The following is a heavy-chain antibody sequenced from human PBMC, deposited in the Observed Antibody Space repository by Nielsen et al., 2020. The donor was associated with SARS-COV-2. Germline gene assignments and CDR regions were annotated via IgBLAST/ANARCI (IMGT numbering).Heavy chain of an antibody. CDR2: ISSSSSYI. V-gene: IGHV3-21*04. CDR1: GFTFCSYS. J-gene: IGHJ4*02. Sequence: GESLKISCAASGFTFCSYSMNWVRQAPGKGLEWVSSISSSSSYIYYADSVKGRFTISRDNAKNSLYLQMNSLRAEDTALYYCASTGVIIDYWGQGTLVTVSS. CDR3: ASTGVIIDY. D-gene: IGHD3-10*01.